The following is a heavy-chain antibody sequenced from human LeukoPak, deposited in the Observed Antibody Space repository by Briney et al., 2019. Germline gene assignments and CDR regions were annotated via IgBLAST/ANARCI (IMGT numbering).Heavy chain of an antibody. CDR3: ARRGPGGYYSGDS. CDR2: INSDGSST. J-gene: IGHJ4*02. CDR1: GFTFSGYW. Sequence: GGSLRLSCAASGFTFSGYWMYWVRQAPGKGLVWVSRINSDGSSTSYADSVKGRFTSSRDNAKNTLYLQMNSLRAEDTAVYYCARRGPGGYYSGDSWGQGTLVTVSS. V-gene: IGHV3-74*01. D-gene: IGHD3-22*01.